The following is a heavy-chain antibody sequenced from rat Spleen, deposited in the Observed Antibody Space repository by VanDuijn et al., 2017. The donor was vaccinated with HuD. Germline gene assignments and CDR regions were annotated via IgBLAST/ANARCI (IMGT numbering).Heavy chain of an antibody. D-gene: IGHD5-1*01. Sequence: EVQLVESGGGLVQPGNSLKLSCAVSGFTFNYYAMAWVRQSPKKGLEWCATINYYGSSIYYRDSVKGRFTISRDNAKSTLYLQMNSLRSEDTATYYCARHGLGSWYFDFWGPGTMVTVSS. CDR2: INYYGSSI. J-gene: IGHJ1*01. CDR3: ARHGLGSWYFDF. CDR1: GFTFNYYA. V-gene: IGHV5-17*01.